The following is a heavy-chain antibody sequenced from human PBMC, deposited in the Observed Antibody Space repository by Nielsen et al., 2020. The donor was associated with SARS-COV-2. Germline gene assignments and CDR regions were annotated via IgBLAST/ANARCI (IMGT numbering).Heavy chain of an antibody. CDR3: VRDEIEVTGAPSYYYYYMDV. J-gene: IGHJ6*03. V-gene: IGHV3-33*05. CDR2: ISYEGSKQ. D-gene: IGHD3-22*01. Sequence: WIRQPPGKGLEWVAYISYEGSKQYYADSVKGRFTISRDFSKSTLYLQMNSLKIEDTAVYYCVRDEIEVTGAPSYYYYYMDVWGKGTTVTVSS.